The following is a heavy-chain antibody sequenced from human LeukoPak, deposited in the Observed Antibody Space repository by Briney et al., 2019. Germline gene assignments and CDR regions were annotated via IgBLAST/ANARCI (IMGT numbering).Heavy chain of an antibody. CDR3: ASLVVVVAATYFDY. J-gene: IGHJ4*02. Sequence: PGGSLRLSCAASGFTFSSYWMSWVRQAPGKGLEWVANIKQDGSEKYYVDSVKGRFTISRDNAKNSLYLQMNSLRAEDTAVYYCASLVVVVAATYFDYWGQGTLDTVSS. CDR2: IKQDGSEK. CDR1: GFTFSSYW. V-gene: IGHV3-7*01. D-gene: IGHD2-15*01.